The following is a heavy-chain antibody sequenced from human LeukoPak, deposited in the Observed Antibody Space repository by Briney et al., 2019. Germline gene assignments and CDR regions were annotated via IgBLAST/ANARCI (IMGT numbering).Heavy chain of an antibody. CDR2: IYYRGST. J-gene: IGHJ5*02. D-gene: IGHD3-22*01. Sequence: SETLSLTCTVSGGSISSSSYYWGWIRQPPGKGLEWIGSIYYRGSTYYNPSLKSRVTISVDTSKNQFSLKLSSVTAADTAVYYCARNLVEGFDYYDSSGYSWGQGTLVTVSS. CDR3: ARNLVEGFDYYDSSGYS. V-gene: IGHV4-39*01. CDR1: GGSISSSSYY.